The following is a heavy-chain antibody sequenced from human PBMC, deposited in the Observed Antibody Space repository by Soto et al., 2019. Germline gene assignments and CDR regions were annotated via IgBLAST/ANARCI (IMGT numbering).Heavy chain of an antibody. CDR2: VTTEPNYL. Sequence: EVQLVESGGGLVKPGGSLRLSCTTSGFNFKTYSMNWVRQAPGKGLEWVSSVTTEPNYLYYADSVRGRFTGSRDNANNSGFLLMHTLRVEDPAIYYCARALEGPTPFDYWGQGAMVTVSS. D-gene: IGHD1-26*01. J-gene: IGHJ4*02. CDR1: GFNFKTYS. V-gene: IGHV3-21*01. CDR3: ARALEGPTPFDY.